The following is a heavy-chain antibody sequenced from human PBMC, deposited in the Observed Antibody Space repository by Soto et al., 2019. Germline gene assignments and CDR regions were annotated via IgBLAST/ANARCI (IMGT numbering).Heavy chain of an antibody. CDR1: GGTFSNYA. CDR2: IIPIFGTV. D-gene: IGHD3-10*01. Sequence: QVQLVQSGAEVKKPGSSVKVSCKASGGTFSNYALDWVRQAPGQGLEWMGGIIPIFGTVRHAQNFQGRVTITADDSTATAYMELSSLRYAATAMYYCATAGARDYYAHIGWRWGQGTLVTVSS. CDR3: ATAGARDYYAHIGWR. V-gene: IGHV1-69*12. J-gene: IGHJ1*01.